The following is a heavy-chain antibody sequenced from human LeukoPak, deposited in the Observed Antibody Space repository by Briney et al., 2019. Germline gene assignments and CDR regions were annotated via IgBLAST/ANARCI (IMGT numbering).Heavy chain of an antibody. CDR2: IYYSGST. V-gene: IGHV4-39*07. J-gene: IGHJ5*02. CDR3: ARSLLTMTMRFDP. CDR1: GGSISRSSYY. D-gene: IGHD4/OR15-4a*01. Sequence: PSETLSLTCTVSGGSISRSSYYWGWIRQPPGKGLEGIGSIYYSGSTYYNPSLKSRVTISVDTSKNQFSLKLSSVTAADTAVYYCARSLLTMTMRFDPWGQGTLVTVSS.